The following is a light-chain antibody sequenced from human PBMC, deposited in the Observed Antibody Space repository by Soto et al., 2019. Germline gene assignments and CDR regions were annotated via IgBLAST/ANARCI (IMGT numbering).Light chain of an antibody. CDR3: QQYVTSPIT. J-gene: IGKJ5*01. V-gene: IGKV3-20*01. Sequence: EIVLTQSPGTLSLSPGERATLSFRASQSLSRSNLAWFQQRPGQTPRLLIYGASSRATGIPDRFSGSGSGTDFTLTISRLEPEDFAVYYCQQYVTSPITFGQGTRLEIK. CDR1: QSLSRSN. CDR2: GAS.